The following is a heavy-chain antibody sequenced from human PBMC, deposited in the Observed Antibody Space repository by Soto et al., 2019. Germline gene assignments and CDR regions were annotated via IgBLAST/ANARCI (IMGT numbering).Heavy chain of an antibody. CDR1: GFTFSSYW. D-gene: IGHD5-12*01. J-gene: IGHJ6*02. V-gene: IGHV3-74*01. CDR2: INSDGSST. CDR3: ARSYDLDGMDV. Sequence: PGGSLSLSCAASGFTFSSYWMHWVRQAPGKGLVWVSRINSDGSSTGYADSVKGRFTISRDNAKNTLYLQMNSLRAEDTAVYYCARSYDLDGMDVWGQGTTVTVSS.